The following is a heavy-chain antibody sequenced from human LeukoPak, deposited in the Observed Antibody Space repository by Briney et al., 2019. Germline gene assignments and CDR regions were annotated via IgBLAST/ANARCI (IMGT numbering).Heavy chain of an antibody. J-gene: IGHJ4*02. D-gene: IGHD1-26*01. Sequence: PSETLSLTCAVYGGSFSGYYWSWIRQPPGKGLEWIGEINHSGSTNYNPSLKSRVTISVDTSKNQLSLKLSSVTAADTAVYYCARASMGGYYGAPFDYWGQGTLVTVSS. CDR2: INHSGST. CDR1: GGSFSGYY. CDR3: ARASMGGYYGAPFDY. V-gene: IGHV4-34*01.